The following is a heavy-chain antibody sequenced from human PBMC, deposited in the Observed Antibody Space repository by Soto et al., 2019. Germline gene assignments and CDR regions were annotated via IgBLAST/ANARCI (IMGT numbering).Heavy chain of an antibody. CDR3: AREATYYYDSSGPLGGAFDI. D-gene: IGHD3-22*01. V-gene: IGHV1-69*12. Sequence: QVQLVQSGAEVKKPGSSVKVSCKASGGTFSSYAISWVRQAPGQGLEWMGGIIPIFGTANYAQKCQGRVTITADESTSTAYMELSSLRSEDTAVYYCAREATYYYDSSGPLGGAFDIWGQGTMVTVSS. J-gene: IGHJ3*02. CDR1: GGTFSSYA. CDR2: IIPIFGTA.